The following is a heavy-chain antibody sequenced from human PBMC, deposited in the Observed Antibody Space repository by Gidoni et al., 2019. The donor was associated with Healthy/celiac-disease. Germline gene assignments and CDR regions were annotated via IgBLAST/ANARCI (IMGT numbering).Heavy chain of an antibody. Sequence: LEWVAVIWFDGSNKYYADSVKGRFTISRDNSKNTLYLQMNSLRAEDTAVYYCARERIAAAVLDYWGQETLVTVSS. J-gene: IGHJ4*02. CDR2: IWFDGSNK. V-gene: IGHV3-33*01. D-gene: IGHD6-13*01. CDR3: ARERIAAAVLDY.